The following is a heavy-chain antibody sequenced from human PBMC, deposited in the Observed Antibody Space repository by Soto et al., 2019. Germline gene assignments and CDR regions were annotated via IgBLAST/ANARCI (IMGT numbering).Heavy chain of an antibody. J-gene: IGHJ4*02. D-gene: IGHD5-12*01. CDR2: ISDYNGNT. Sequence: QVQLVQSGAEVKKPGASVKVSCKASGYTFTSYGISWVRQAPGQGLEGMGWISDYNGNTNDAQKLQGRVTMTTDTSTSTANMELRTRRSDDTAVYYCARDVGWLQSPYYFDYWGQGTLVTVSS. CDR3: ARDVGWLQSPYYFDY. CDR1: GYTFTSYG. V-gene: IGHV1-18*01.